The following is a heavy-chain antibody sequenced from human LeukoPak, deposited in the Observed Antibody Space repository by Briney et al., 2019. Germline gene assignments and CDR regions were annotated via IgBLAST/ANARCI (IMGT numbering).Heavy chain of an antibody. D-gene: IGHD2-15*01. J-gene: IGHJ4*02. CDR3: AGGAGWLSDY. CDR2: IKEDGSEE. CDR1: GFTFSPYW. V-gene: IGHV3-7*03. Sequence: PGGSLRLSCAASGFTFSPYWMNWFRQAPGKGLEWVALIKEDGSEELYDGSVEGRFTISRDSGKNSLYLQMNSPRAEDTAVYYCAGGAGWLSDYWGQGTLVTVSS.